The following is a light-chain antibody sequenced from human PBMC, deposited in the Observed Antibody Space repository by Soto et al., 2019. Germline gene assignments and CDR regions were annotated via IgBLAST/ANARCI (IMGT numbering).Light chain of an antibody. CDR1: QGIRSY. CDR3: QQLDSMPIT. CDR2: IAS. V-gene: IGKV1-9*01. J-gene: IGKJ5*01. Sequence: IQLTQSPSSLSASVGDRVAITCRASQGIRSYLAWYQQKPGEAPKLLISIASILQSGVPSRFSGSGSGTDFVLTISILQPEDSATYYCQQLDSMPITFGQGTRLEI.